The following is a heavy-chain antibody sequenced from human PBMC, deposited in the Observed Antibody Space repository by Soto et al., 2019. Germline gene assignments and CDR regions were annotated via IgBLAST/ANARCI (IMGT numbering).Heavy chain of an antibody. Sequence: SVPLCVTKTVADGSIRSFGWRWIRQTQGKGLEWIGYIYYSGSTNYNPSLKSRVTISVDTSKNQFSLKLSSVTAADTAVYYCARDRGYGLYYYYYGTDVWGQGTTVTVSS. CDR3: ARDRGYGLYYYYYGTDV. J-gene: IGHJ6*02. CDR2: IYYSGST. V-gene: IGHV4-59*01. CDR1: DGSIRSFG. D-gene: IGHD3-10*01.